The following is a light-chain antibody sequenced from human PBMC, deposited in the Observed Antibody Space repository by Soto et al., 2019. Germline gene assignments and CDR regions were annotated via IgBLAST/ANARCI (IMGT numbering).Light chain of an antibody. CDR3: QQSYNTPWT. V-gene: IGKV1-39*01. CDR1: QTISSW. CDR2: AAS. Sequence: DIQMTQSPSTLSGSVGDRVTITCRASQTISSWLAWYQQKPGKAPKLLIYAASSLQSGVPSRISGRGSGTEFTLTISSLQPEDCATYYCQQSYNTPWTFGQGTKVDI. J-gene: IGKJ1*01.